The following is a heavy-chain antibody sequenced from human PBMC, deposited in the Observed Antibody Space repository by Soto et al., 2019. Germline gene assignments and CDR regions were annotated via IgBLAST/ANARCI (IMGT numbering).Heavy chain of an antibody. CDR3: ARESGGATATLDYYYFYMDV. Sequence: QVQLVKSGAEVRKPGASVTVSCRSSGDSFNDYYIHWVRQAPGQGLEWMGWINPNSGVTKYAQKFQGWVSMTRDTSIRTVYMQLSRLRSDDTAVYYCARESGGATATLDYYYFYMDVWGKGTTVTVSS. CDR2: INPNSGVT. CDR1: GDSFNDYY. J-gene: IGHJ6*03. V-gene: IGHV1-2*04. D-gene: IGHD5-12*01.